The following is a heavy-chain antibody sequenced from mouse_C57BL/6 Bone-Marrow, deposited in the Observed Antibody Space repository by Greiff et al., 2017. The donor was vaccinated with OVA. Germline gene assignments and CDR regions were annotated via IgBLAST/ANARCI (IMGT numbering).Heavy chain of an antibody. CDR3: ARGGYDSWFAY. Sequence: VQLQQSGPELVKPGASVKISCKASGYSFTSYYIHWVKQRPGQGLEWIGWIYPGSGNTKYNEKFKGKATLTADTSSSTAYMQLSSLTSEDSAVYYCARGGYDSWFAYWGQGTLVTVSA. D-gene: IGHD2-2*01. J-gene: IGHJ3*01. V-gene: IGHV1-66*01. CDR1: GYSFTSYY. CDR2: IYPGSGNT.